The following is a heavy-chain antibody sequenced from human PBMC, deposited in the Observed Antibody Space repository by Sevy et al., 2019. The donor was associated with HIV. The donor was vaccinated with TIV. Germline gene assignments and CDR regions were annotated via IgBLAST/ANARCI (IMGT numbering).Heavy chain of an antibody. V-gene: IGHV4-59*01. CDR2: IYYSGST. CDR1: GGSISSYY. CDR3: ARRPEAQPPYFDY. J-gene: IGHJ4*02. Sequence: SETLSLTCTVSGGSISSYYWSWIRQPPGKGLEWIGYIYYSGSTNYNPSLKSRVTISVDTSKKQFSLKLSSVTAADTALYYCARRPEAQPPYFDYWGQGTLVTVSS.